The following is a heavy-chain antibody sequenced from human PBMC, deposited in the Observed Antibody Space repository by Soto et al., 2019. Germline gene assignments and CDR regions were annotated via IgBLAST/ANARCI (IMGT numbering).Heavy chain of an antibody. J-gene: IGHJ4*02. CDR2: ISGSGGTT. Sequence: PGGSLRLSCAASGFTFNTYAMTWVRQAPGRGLEWVSAISGSGGTTYYADSVKGRFTISRDNSKNTLYLQMNSLRAEDTAVYYCAKDGINYYDSSGYYSWSQGTLVTVSS. CDR1: GFTFNTYA. V-gene: IGHV3-23*01. CDR3: AKDGINYYDSSGYYS. D-gene: IGHD3-22*01.